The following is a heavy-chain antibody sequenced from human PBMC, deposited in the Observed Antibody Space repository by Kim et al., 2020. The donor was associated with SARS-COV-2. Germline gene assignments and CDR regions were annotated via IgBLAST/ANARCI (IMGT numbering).Heavy chain of an antibody. J-gene: IGHJ4*02. Sequence: GGSLRLSCAASGFTLSVHWMSWVRQAPGKGLEWVADIKPDGSDKYYVDSVKGRFTISRDNAKNSVYLQMNSLRGEDTAIYYCARGHWGRDYWGQGTLVT. CDR1: GFTLSVHW. D-gene: IGHD7-27*01. V-gene: IGHV3-7*03. CDR3: ARGHWGRDY. CDR2: IKPDGSDK.